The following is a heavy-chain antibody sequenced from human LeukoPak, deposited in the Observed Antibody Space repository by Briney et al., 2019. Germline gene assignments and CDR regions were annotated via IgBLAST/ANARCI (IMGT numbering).Heavy chain of an antibody. Sequence: GGSLRLSCAPSGFTFSSYWMHSFREAPGKGLEWVANIKRDGSEKYYVDSVKGRFTISRDNAKNSLYLQMNSPRAEDTAVYSCERDGDTSGYTNWGQGTLVTVSS. CDR1: GFTFSSYW. V-gene: IGHV3-7*01. J-gene: IGHJ4*02. CDR2: IKRDGSEK. CDR3: ERDGDTSGYTN. D-gene: IGHD3-22*01.